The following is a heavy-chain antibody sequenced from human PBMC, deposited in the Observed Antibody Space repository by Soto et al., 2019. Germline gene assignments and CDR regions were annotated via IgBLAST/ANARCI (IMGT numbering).Heavy chain of an antibody. CDR2: ISVYNGIT. Sequence: QVQLVQSGAEVKKPGASVKVSCEASGYSFFSYGISWVRQAPGRGLAWMGWISVYNGITNYAQNLQGRVTMTTDTFTSTAYMELRSLRSDDTAVYYCARAKDLEYSSSWGSFDYWGQGTLVTVSS. D-gene: IGHD6-13*01. CDR3: ARAKDLEYSSSWGSFDY. V-gene: IGHV1-18*04. J-gene: IGHJ4*02. CDR1: GYSFFSYG.